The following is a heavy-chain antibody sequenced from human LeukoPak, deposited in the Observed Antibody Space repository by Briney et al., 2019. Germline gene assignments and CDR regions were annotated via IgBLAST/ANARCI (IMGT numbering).Heavy chain of an antibody. V-gene: IGHV3-30*18. CDR2: ISYDGSNK. CDR1: GFTFSSYG. Sequence: PGGSLRLSCAASGFTFSSYGMHWVRRAPGKGLEWVAVISYDGSNKYYADSVKGRFTISRDNSKNTLYLQMNSLRAEDTAVYYCAKDGLIFGEMFDYWGQGTLVTVSS. CDR3: AKDGLIFGEMFDY. D-gene: IGHD3-10*01. J-gene: IGHJ4*02.